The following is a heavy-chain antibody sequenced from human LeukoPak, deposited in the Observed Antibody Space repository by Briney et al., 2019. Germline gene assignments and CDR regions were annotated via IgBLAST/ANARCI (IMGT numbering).Heavy chain of an antibody. J-gene: IGHJ3*01. CDR3: AKERPWIQLWLRSPPV. CDR2: INSDGSST. CDR1: GFTFSSYW. V-gene: IGHV3-74*01. Sequence: PGGSLRLSCAASGFTFSSYWMHWVRQAPGKGLVWVSRINSDGSSTSYADSVKGRFTISRDNSKNTLYLQMNSLRAEDTAVYYCAKERPWIQLWLRSPPVWGQGTMVTVSS. D-gene: IGHD5-18*01.